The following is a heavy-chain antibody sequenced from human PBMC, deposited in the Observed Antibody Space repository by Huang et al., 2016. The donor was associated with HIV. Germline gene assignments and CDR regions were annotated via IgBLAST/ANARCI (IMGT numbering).Heavy chain of an antibody. Sequence: VESGGRLVQPGGSIRLSCVGSTFRFGAYWMSWVRQPPGKGLEVVANIRQDESEKYYGDSVKGRFNISRDNAKKVVFLEMNNVRVEDTATYFCATKTAGMDIWGQGTTVTVS. J-gene: IGHJ6*02. D-gene: IGHD1-7*01. V-gene: IGHV3-7*03. CDR3: ATKTAGMDI. CDR1: TFRFGAYW. CDR2: IRQDESEK.